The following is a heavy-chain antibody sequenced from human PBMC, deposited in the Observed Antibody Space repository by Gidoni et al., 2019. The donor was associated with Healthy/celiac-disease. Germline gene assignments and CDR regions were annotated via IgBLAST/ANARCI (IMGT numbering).Heavy chain of an antibody. D-gene: IGHD5-12*01. Sequence: QVQLQQWGAGLLKPSETLSLTCAVYGGSFSGYYWSWIRQPPGKGLEWIGEINHSGSTNCNPSLKSRVTISVDTSKNQFSLKLSSVTAADTAVYYCARGLLVEWLRLRGGDPLDYWGQGTLVTVSS. J-gene: IGHJ4*02. CDR3: ARGLLVEWLRLRGGDPLDY. V-gene: IGHV4-34*01. CDR1: GGSFSGYY. CDR2: INHSGST.